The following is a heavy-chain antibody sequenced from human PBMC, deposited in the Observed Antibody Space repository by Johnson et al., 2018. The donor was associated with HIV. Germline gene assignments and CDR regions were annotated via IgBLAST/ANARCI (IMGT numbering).Heavy chain of an antibody. J-gene: IGHJ3*01. Sequence: QVQLMESGGGVVQPGRSLRLSCAASEFSFSTYAMHWVRQAPGKGLEWVAVIWYDGSNKNYADSVKGRFTISRDNSKNAMSLQMNSLRAEDTAVYYCARDYNGAFDVWGQGTLVTVSS. D-gene: IGHD4-11*01. CDR2: IWYDGSNK. CDR1: EFSFSTYA. V-gene: IGHV3-33*03. CDR3: ARDYNGAFDV.